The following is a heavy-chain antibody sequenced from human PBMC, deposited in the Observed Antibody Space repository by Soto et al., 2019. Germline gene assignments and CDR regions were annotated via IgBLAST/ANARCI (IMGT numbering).Heavy chain of an antibody. V-gene: IGHV4-31*03. Sequence: QVQLQESGPGLVKPSQTLSLTCSVSGESISSGGYYWSWIRHHPGKGLEWIGYIYDSESAYYNPSRKRRVTSSMDTSKNHFARRLSSVTAADTAVYYCARASSSSSAADYWGQGTLATVSS. J-gene: IGHJ4*02. CDR3: ARASSSSSAADY. CDR1: GESISSGGYY. D-gene: IGHD6-6*01. CDR2: IYDSESA.